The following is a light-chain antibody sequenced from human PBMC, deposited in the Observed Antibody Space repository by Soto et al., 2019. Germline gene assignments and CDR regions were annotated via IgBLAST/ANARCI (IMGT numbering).Light chain of an antibody. CDR1: QSVSSSY. CDR2: AAS. J-gene: IGKJ4*01. CDR3: QQYGKSVLT. Sequence: EIVLTQSPGTLSLSPGERATLSCRASQSVSSSYLAWYQQKAGQAPRLLIYAASRRATGIPDRFSGSGSGTDFTLTISRLEPEDFALYYCQQYGKSVLTFGGGTKVDIK. V-gene: IGKV3-20*01.